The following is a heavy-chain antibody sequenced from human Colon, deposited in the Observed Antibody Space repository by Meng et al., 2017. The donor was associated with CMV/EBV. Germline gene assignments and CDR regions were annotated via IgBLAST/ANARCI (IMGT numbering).Heavy chain of an antibody. CDR1: GYTFTSYG. CDR3: ARVENYDSSGYYPFDY. J-gene: IGHJ4*02. V-gene: IGHV1-18*01. CDR2: ISAYNGNT. D-gene: IGHD3-22*01. Sequence: ASVKVSCKASGYTFTSYGISWVRQAPGQGLEWMGWISAYNGNTNYAQKLQGRVTMTTDTSTSTAYMELRSLRSDDTAVYYCARVENYDSSGYYPFDYWGQGTLVTSPQ.